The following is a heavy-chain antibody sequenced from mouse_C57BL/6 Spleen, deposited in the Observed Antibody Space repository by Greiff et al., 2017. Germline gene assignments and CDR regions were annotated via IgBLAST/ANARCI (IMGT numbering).Heavy chain of an antibody. CDR2: IYPSDSET. CDR3: ARRGISNPYYFDY. V-gene: IGHV1-61*01. CDR1: GYTFTSYW. Sequence: QVQLQQPGAELVRPGSSVKLSCKASGYTFTSYWMDWVKQRPGQGLEWIGNIYPSDSETHYNQKFKDKATLTVDTSSSTAYMQLSSLTSEDSAVYYCARRGISNPYYFDYWGQGTTLTVSS. D-gene: IGHD6-2*01. J-gene: IGHJ2*01.